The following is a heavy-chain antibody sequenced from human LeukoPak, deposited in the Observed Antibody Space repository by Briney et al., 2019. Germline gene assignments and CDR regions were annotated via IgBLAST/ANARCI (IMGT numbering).Heavy chain of an antibody. CDR2: MNPNSART. Sequence: GASVKVSCKASGYSFTTYDFNWVRQATGQGLEWMGWMNPNSARTGYAQKFQGRVTMTWDDSINTAYLELNSLTSDDTAIYFCARAAKYSPYYFDYWGQGSLVTVSS. CDR1: GYSFTTYD. D-gene: IGHD6-6*01. J-gene: IGHJ4*02. CDR3: ARAAKYSPYYFDY. V-gene: IGHV1-8*01.